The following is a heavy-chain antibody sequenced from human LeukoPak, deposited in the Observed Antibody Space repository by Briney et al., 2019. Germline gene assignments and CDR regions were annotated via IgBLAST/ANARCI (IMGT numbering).Heavy chain of an antibody. J-gene: IGHJ4*02. CDR3: ATSQGSWPDYFDY. Sequence: GGSLRLSCAASGFTFSSYEMNRVRQAPGKGLEWVSYISTSSSSIYYADSVKVRFTISRDNAKNSLYLQMNSLRAEDTAVYYCATSQGSWPDYFDYWGQGTLVTVSS. CDR2: ISTSSSSI. V-gene: IGHV3-48*03. D-gene: IGHD6-13*01. CDR1: GFTFSSYE.